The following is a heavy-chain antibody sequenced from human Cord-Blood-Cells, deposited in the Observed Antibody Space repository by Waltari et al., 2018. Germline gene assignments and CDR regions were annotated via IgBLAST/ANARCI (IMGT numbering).Heavy chain of an antibody. Sequence: QVQLQESGPGLVKPSETLSLTCTVSGGSISSYYWSWIRQPPGKGLDWIGYIYYSGSTSYNPSLKSRVTISVDTSKNQFSLKLSSVTAADTAVYYCARAITGTTFDYWGQGTLVTVSS. J-gene: IGHJ4*02. CDR1: GGSISSYY. CDR3: ARAITGTTFDY. D-gene: IGHD1-7*01. CDR2: IYYSGST. V-gene: IGHV4-59*01.